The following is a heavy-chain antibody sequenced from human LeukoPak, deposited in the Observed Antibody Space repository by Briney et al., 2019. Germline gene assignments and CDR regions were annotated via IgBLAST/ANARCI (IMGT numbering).Heavy chain of an antibody. CDR2: INQDGSQK. V-gene: IGHV3-7*01. Sequence: GGSLRPSCAASGFTFRSYWMSWVRQAPGKGLEWVASINQDGSQKRYVDSVQGRFTISRDNTKNSLFLQMNSLGAEDTAVYYCARLKDDVTKLDYWGQGTLVTVSS. J-gene: IGHJ4*02. CDR3: ARLKDDVTKLDY. D-gene: IGHD2-8*01. CDR1: GFTFRSYW.